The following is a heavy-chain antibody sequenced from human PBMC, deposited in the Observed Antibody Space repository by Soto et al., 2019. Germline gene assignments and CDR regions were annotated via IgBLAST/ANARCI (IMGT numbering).Heavy chain of an antibody. V-gene: IGHV4-59*01. CDR1: GGSISSNY. Sequence: PSETLSLTCTVSGGSISSNYWTWIRQPPGKGLEWIGNVYNSGSTNYNPSLKSRVTISEDTSKSQFSLKVNSMTAADTAVYYCARYRREAAAGYTLDYWGQGILVTVSS. CDR3: ARYRREAAAGYTLDY. CDR2: VYNSGST. D-gene: IGHD6-13*01. J-gene: IGHJ4*02.